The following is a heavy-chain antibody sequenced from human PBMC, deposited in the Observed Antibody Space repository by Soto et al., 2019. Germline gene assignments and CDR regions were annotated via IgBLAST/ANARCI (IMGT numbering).Heavy chain of an antibody. CDR2: ITGSGDDT. J-gene: IGHJ3*02. D-gene: IGHD3-9*01. CDR3: AKDGDPDDNSWTADAFDI. V-gene: IGHV3-23*01. CDR1: GFTFSSYA. Sequence: GGSLRLSCAASGFTFSSYAMSWVRLAPGKGPEWLSTITGSGDDTYYAAFVKGRFTISRDNSKNTLYLQMNSLRGDDTAVYYCAKDGDPDDNSWTADAFDIWGQGTMVTVSS.